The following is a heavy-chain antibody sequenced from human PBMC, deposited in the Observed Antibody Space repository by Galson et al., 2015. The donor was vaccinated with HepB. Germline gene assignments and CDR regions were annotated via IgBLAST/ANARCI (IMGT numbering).Heavy chain of an antibody. CDR2: IYSGGST. D-gene: IGHD2-8*01. V-gene: IGHV3-53*01. CDR1: GFTVSSNY. J-gene: IGHJ1*01. Sequence: SLRLSCAASGFTVSSNYMSWVRQAPGKGLEWVSVIYSGGSTYYADSVKGRFTISRDNSKNTLYLQMNSLRAEDTAVYYCARDGRYCTNGVCRDEAGQHWGQGTLVTVSS. CDR3: ARDGRYCTNGVCRDEAGQH.